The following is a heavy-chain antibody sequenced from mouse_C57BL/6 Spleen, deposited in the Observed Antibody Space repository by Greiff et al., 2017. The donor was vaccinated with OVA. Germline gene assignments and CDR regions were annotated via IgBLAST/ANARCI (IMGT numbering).Heavy chain of an antibody. CDR1: GFTFSSYG. Sequence: EVQRVESGGDLVKPGGSLKLSCAASGFTFSSYGMSWVRQTPDKRLEWVATISSGGSYTYYPDSVKGRFTISRDNAKNTLYLQMSSLKSEDTAMYYCARHEGLLRHAMDYWGQGTSVTVSS. CDR2: ISSGGSYT. J-gene: IGHJ4*01. V-gene: IGHV5-6*01. CDR3: ARHEGLLRHAMDY. D-gene: IGHD1-2*01.